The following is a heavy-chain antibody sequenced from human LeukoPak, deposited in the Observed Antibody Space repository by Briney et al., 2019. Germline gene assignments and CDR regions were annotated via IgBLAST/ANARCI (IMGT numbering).Heavy chain of an antibody. V-gene: IGHV1-2*06. CDR1: GYTFTGYY. CDR2: INPNSGGT. J-gene: IGHJ6*02. D-gene: IGHD1/OR15-1a*01. CDR3: ARVLGTAYYYYGMDV. Sequence: ASVNVSCTASGYTFTGYYMHWVRQAPGQGLEWMGRINPNSGGTNYAQKFQGRVTMTRDTSISTAYMELSRLRSDDTAVYYCARVLGTAYYYYGMDVWGQGTTVTVSS.